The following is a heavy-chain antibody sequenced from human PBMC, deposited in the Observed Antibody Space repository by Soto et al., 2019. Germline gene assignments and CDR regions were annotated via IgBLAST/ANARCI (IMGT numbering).Heavy chain of an antibody. D-gene: IGHD2-15*01. V-gene: IGHV3-7*01. Sequence: GGSLRLSCAASGFTFSSYWMSWVRQAPGKGLEWVANIKQDGSEKYYVDSVKDRFTISRDNAKNSLYLQMNSLRAEDTAVYYCARGYCSGGSCYYYYYMDVWGKGTTVTVSS. CDR2: IKQDGSEK. CDR3: ARGYCSGGSCYYYYYMDV. CDR1: GFTFSSYW. J-gene: IGHJ6*03.